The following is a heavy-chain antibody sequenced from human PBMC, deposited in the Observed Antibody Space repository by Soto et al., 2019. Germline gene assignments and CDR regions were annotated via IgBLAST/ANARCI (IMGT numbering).Heavy chain of an antibody. D-gene: IGHD3-3*01. V-gene: IGHV6-1*01. CDR3: ARTYYDFWSGYWRWFDP. CDR1: GDSVSSNSVA. J-gene: IGHJ5*02. Sequence: PSQTLSLTCVISGDSVSSNSVAWNWIRQSPSRGLEWLGRTYYRSKWYNEYAVSVKSRITINPDTSKNQFSLQLNSVTPEDTAVYYCARTYYDFWSGYWRWFDPWGQGTLVTVSS. CDR2: TYYRSKWYN.